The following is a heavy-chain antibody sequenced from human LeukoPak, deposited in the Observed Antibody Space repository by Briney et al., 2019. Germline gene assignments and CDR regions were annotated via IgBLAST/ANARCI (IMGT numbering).Heavy chain of an antibody. D-gene: IGHD4-11*01. CDR1: GGTFSNYA. J-gene: IGHJ6*03. CDR3: ASVTVTTWAPDGHMDV. V-gene: IGHV1-69*05. CDR2: IIPMFGTT. Sequence: GPTVKVSCKAPGGTFSNYAISWVRQAPGQGLEWMGRIIPMFGTTNYAQNFQGRVTITTDESTSTAYMEVSSLRIEHTAVYYCASVTVTTWAPDGHMDVWGKGTTVTVSS.